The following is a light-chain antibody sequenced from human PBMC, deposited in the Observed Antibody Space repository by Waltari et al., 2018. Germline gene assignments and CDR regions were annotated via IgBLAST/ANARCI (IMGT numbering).Light chain of an antibody. Sequence: EVVLTQSPGTLSLSPGETATLSSRASQNIGSYLVWYQQKSGPAPRLLIYGASTRATGIPDRFSGSGSWTDFSLTISRLEAEDFAVYYCQNHERLPATFGQGTKVEMK. J-gene: IGKJ1*01. CDR2: GAS. V-gene: IGKV3-20*01. CDR1: QNIGSY. CDR3: QNHERLPAT.